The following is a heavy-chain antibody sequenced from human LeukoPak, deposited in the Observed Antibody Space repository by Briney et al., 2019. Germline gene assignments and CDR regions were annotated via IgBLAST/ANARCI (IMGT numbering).Heavy chain of an antibody. CDR3: ASQADIAAAGNDY. CDR1: GYTFTSYD. D-gene: IGHD6-13*01. CDR2: MNPNGGNT. V-gene: IGHV1-8*01. J-gene: IGHJ4*02. Sequence: ASVKVSCKASGYTFTSYDINWVRQATGQGLEWMGWMNPNGGNTGYAQKFQGRVTMTRNTSISTAYMELSSLRSEDTAVYYCASQADIAAAGNDYWGQGTLVTVSS.